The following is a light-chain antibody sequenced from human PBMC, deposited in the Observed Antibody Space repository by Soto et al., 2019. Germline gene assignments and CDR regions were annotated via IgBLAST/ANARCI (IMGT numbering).Light chain of an antibody. Sequence: EVVMTQSPATLSVSPGERATLACKASQSVSGTLAWYQQNPGQAPRLLIYGASTRAAGIPARFSGSGSGTEFTLTISSLQSEDFAVYYCQQYNAWPLSFGGGTKVEIK. CDR1: QSVSGT. CDR3: QQYNAWPLS. V-gene: IGKV3-15*01. J-gene: IGKJ4*01. CDR2: GAS.